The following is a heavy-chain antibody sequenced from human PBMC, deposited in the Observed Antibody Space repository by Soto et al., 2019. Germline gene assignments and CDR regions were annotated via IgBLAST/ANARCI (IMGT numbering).Heavy chain of an antibody. CDR2: INPNTGGT. CDR1: GYTFTGYY. V-gene: IGHV1-2*02. J-gene: IGHJ4*02. Sequence: AASVKVSCKASGYTFTGYYIHWVRQAPGQGLEWMGWINPNTGGTDSQQKFQGRVTMTRDSSITTAYMELSSLRSDDTAVFYCARTNSGDDDEFDYWGQGTPVTVSS. D-gene: IGHD5-12*01. CDR3: ARTNSGDDDEFDY.